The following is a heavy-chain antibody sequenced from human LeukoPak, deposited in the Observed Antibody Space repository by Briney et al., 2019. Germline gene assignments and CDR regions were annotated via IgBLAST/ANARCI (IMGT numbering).Heavy chain of an antibody. Sequence: GGSLRLSCAASGFTFSSYSMNWVRQAPGKGLEWVSSISSSSSYIYYADSVKGRFTISRDNAKNSLYLQMNSLRAEDMAVYYCARDRVVGATSDAFDIWGQGAMVTVSS. CDR3: ARDRVVGATSDAFDI. J-gene: IGHJ3*02. D-gene: IGHD1-26*01. CDR2: ISSSSSYI. CDR1: GFTFSSYS. V-gene: IGHV3-21*01.